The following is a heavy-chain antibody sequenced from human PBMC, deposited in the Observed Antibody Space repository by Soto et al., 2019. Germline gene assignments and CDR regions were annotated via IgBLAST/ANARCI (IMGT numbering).Heavy chain of an antibody. Sequence: GASVKVSCKASGGTFSSYAISWVRQAPGQGLEWMGGIIPIFGTANYAQKFQGRVTITADESTSTAYMELSSLRSEDTAVYYCARDTSGWNCYFDYWGQGTLVTVSS. CDR2: IIPIFGTA. D-gene: IGHD6-19*01. J-gene: IGHJ4*02. V-gene: IGHV1-69*13. CDR3: ARDTSGWNCYFDY. CDR1: GGTFSSYA.